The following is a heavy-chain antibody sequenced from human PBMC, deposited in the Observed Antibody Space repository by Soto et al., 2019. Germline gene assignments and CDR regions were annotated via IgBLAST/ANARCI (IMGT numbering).Heavy chain of an antibody. J-gene: IGHJ4*02. D-gene: IGHD2-8*01. CDR1: GYTFTSYG. Sequence: ASVKVSCKASGYTFTSYGISWVRQAPGQGLEWMGWISAYNGNTNYAQKLQGRVTMTTDTSTSTAYMELRSLRSDDTAVYYCARDIVLMVYAIQAHEWFDYWGQGTLVTVSS. CDR3: ARDIVLMVYAIQAHEWFDY. CDR2: ISAYNGNT. V-gene: IGHV1-18*01.